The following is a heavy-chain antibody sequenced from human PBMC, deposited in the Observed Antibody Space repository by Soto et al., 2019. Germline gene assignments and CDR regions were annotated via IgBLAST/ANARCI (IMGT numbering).Heavy chain of an antibody. V-gene: IGHV3-33*01. CDR1: GFTFSSYG. J-gene: IGHJ6*03. CDR3: ARRGLGYCSGGSCPDYYYYYMDV. D-gene: IGHD2-15*01. Sequence: PGGSLRLSCAASGFTFSSYGMHWVRQAPGKGLEWVAVIWYDGSNKYYADSVKGRFTISRDNSKNTLYLQMNNQRAEDTAVYYCARRGLGYCSGGSCPDYYYYYMDVWGKGTTVTVSS. CDR2: IWYDGSNK.